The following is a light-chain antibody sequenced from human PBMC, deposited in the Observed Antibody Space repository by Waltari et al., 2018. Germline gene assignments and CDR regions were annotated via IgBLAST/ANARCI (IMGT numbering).Light chain of an antibody. Sequence: EIVLTQSPATLFLSPGERATLSCRASQSVRRYLAWYQQKPGQAPRLLIYDASNRATGIPARFSGGGSGTDFTLTISSLAPEDFAVYYCQQRSSWPPTFGQGTKVEIK. V-gene: IGKV3-11*01. CDR2: DAS. CDR1: QSVRRY. J-gene: IGKJ1*01. CDR3: QQRSSWPPT.